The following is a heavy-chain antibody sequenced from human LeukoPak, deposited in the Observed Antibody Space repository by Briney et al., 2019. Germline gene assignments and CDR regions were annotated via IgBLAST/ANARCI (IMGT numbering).Heavy chain of an antibody. Sequence: GRSLRLSCAASGFTFSSYGMHWVRQAPGKGLEWVAVISYDGSNKYYADSVKGRFTISRDNSKNTLYLQMNSLRAEDTAVYYCAKGISGDSYKFDYWGQGTLVTVSS. CDR2: ISYDGSNK. J-gene: IGHJ4*02. CDR1: GFTFSSYG. CDR3: AKGISGDSYKFDY. D-gene: IGHD2-15*01. V-gene: IGHV3-30*18.